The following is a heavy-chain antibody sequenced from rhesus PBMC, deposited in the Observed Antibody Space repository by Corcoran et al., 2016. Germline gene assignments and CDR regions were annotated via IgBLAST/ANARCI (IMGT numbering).Heavy chain of an antibody. CDR1: GYSISSNY. CDR3: ARGIGDCTSTTCYAGGYFDY. Sequence: QVQLQESGPGLVKPSETLSLTCAVSGYSISSNYWNWIRQPPGKGLEWTGSICGSGWSTYLHPSLQSRVTLSVDTSKRQFSLKLSSVTAADTAVYYCARGIGDCTSTTCYAGGYFDYWGQGVLVTVSS. D-gene: IGHD2-2*01. CDR2: ICGSGWST. V-gene: IGHV4S14*01. J-gene: IGHJ4*01.